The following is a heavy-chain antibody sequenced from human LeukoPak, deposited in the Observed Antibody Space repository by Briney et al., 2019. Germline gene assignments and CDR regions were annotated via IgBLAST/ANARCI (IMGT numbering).Heavy chain of an antibody. CDR3: ATYSSGWQVYYFDY. J-gene: IGHJ4*02. CDR2: INPNSGGT. CDR1: GYTFTGYY. V-gene: IGHV1-2*02. Sequence: ASVKVSCKASGYTFTGYYMHWVRQAPGQGLEWMGWINPNSGGTNYAQKFQGRVTMTRDTSISTAYMELSRLRSDDTAVYYCATYSSGWQVYYFDYWGQGTLVTVSS. D-gene: IGHD6-19*01.